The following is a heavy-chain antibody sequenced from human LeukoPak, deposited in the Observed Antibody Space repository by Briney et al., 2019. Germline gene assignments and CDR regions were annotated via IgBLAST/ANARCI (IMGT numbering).Heavy chain of an antibody. V-gene: IGHV3-48*04. CDR3: ARTARRGYFDY. D-gene: IGHD3-16*01. CDR1: GFIFSSYS. Sequence: KTGGSLRLSCAASGFIFSSYSMNWVRQAPGKGLEWVSYISSSSTITYYADSVKGRFTISRDNAKNTLHLQMNSLRAEDTAVYYCARTARRGYFDYWGQGTLVTVSS. J-gene: IGHJ4*02. CDR2: ISSSSTIT.